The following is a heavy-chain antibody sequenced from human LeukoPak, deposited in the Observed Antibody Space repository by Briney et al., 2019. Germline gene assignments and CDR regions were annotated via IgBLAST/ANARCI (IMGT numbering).Heavy chain of an antibody. D-gene: IGHD1-26*01. CDR3: ARDALVGARSTSDAFDI. Sequence: ASVKVSCKASGYTFTSYDINWVRQATGQGLEWMGWMNPNSGNTGYAQKFQGRVTMTRNTSISTAYMELSSLRAEDTAVYYCARDALVGARSTSDAFDIWGQGTMVTVSS. CDR2: MNPNSGNT. V-gene: IGHV1-8*01. CDR1: GYTFTSYD. J-gene: IGHJ3*02.